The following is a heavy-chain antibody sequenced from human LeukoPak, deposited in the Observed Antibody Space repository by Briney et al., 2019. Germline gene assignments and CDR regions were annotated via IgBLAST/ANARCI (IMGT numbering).Heavy chain of an antibody. CDR1: GFTFSSYS. Sequence: GGSLRLSCAASGFTFSSYSMNWVRQAPGKGLEWVSSISSSSSYIYYADSVKGRFTISRDNAKNSLYLQMNSLRAEDTAVYYCARDNPDSSGYYAHDYWGQGTLVTVSS. J-gene: IGHJ4*02. CDR2: ISSSSSYI. CDR3: ARDNPDSSGYYAHDY. V-gene: IGHV3-21*01. D-gene: IGHD3-22*01.